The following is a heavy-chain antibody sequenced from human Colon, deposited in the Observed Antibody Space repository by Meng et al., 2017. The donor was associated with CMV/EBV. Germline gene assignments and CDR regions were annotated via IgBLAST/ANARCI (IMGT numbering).Heavy chain of an antibody. Sequence: SGGTLVLPGGSPAPSFAASGLTVSSTYMSWVRQAQGKGLEGVSLIYSDGKTYYANSVKGRFTISRDNSKNTLYLQMNSLRDEDTAVYYCAREGYSNGWCYLDYWGQGTLVTVSS. CDR1: GLTVSSTY. CDR3: AREGYSNGWCYLDY. J-gene: IGHJ4*02. CDR2: IYSDGKT. D-gene: IGHD6-19*01. V-gene: IGHV3-66*01.